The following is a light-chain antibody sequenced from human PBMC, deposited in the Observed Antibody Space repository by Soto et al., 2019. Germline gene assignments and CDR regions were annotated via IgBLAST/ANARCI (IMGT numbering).Light chain of an antibody. CDR3: QNYNSPPWT. J-gene: IGKJ1*01. CDR1: EGISDY. Sequence: DIQMTQSPLSLSASIGDRVTITCRASEGISDYLAWFQQKPGKVPSLLIYAASTLQSGVPTRFSGSEYGTDFTLNINSLQPEDVAPYYCQNYNSPPWTFGPGTKVELK. V-gene: IGKV1-27*01. CDR2: AAS.